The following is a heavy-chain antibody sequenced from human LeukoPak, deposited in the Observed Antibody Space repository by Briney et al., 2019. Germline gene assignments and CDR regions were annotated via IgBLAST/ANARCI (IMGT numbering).Heavy chain of an antibody. V-gene: IGHV3-23*01. J-gene: IGHJ6*03. D-gene: IGHD2-15*01. CDR1: GFTFSSYA. CDR2: ISGSGGST. Sequence: GGSLRLSCAASGFTFSSYAMSWVRQAPGKGLEWVSAISGSGGSTYYADSVKGRFTISRDNSKNTLYLQMNSLRAEDTAVYYCARAGRKSRGVDIVRKKETGYYYYMDVWGKGTTVAVSS. CDR3: ARAGRKSRGVDIVRKKETGYYYYMDV.